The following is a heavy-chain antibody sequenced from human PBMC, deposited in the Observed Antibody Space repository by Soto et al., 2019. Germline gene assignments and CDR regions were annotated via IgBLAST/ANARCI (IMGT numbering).Heavy chain of an antibody. CDR1: GYNLSNYF. J-gene: IGHJ6*02. Sequence: GASVKVSCKASGYNLSNYFMHWVRQAPGQSLEWMGWINAVNGDTKYSQKFQGRVTITRDSSASTAYMELSRLRSDDTAVYYCARRRLEYSSSVDYGMDVWGQGTTVTVSS. CDR2: INAVNGDT. CDR3: ARRRLEYSSSVDYGMDV. V-gene: IGHV1-3*01. D-gene: IGHD6-6*01.